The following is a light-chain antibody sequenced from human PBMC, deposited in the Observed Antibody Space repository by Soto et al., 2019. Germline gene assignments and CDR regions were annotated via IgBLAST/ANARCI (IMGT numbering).Light chain of an antibody. CDR2: GAS. Sequence: EIVMTQSPATLSASPGERATLSCRASQSVSNNLAWYHQKPGQDPRLLIYGASTRATGIPARFSGSGSGTEFTLTISSLQPEDFAVYYCQQYNNWWTFGQGTKVEIK. CDR3: QQYNNWWT. J-gene: IGKJ1*01. CDR1: QSVSNN. V-gene: IGKV3-15*01.